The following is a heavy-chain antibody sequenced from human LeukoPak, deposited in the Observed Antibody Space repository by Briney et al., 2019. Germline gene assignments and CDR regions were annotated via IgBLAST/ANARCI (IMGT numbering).Heavy chain of an antibody. CDR3: AKDKKTIAAAAVFDY. D-gene: IGHD6-13*01. CDR1: GFTFSSYA. J-gene: IGHJ4*02. Sequence: PGGSLRPSCAASGFTFSSYAMSWVRQAPGKGLEWVSAISGSGGSTYYADSVKGRFTISRDNSKNTLYLQMNSLRAGDTAVYYCAKDKKTIAAAAVFDYWGQGTLVTVSS. CDR2: ISGSGGST. V-gene: IGHV3-23*01.